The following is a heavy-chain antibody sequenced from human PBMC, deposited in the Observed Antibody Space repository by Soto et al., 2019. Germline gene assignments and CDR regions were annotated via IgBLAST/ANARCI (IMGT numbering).Heavy chain of an antibody. V-gene: IGHV4-34*01. CDR3: AREGGKVVVAAGMDV. Sequence: QVQLQQWGAGLLKPSETLSLTCAVYGGSFSGYYWSWIRQPPGKGLAWIGEINHSGSTNYNPSLKSRVTISVDTSKNQFSLKLSSVTAADTAVYYCAREGGKVVVAAGMDVWGQGTTVTVSS. CDR1: GGSFSGYY. D-gene: IGHD2-15*01. CDR2: INHSGST. J-gene: IGHJ6*02.